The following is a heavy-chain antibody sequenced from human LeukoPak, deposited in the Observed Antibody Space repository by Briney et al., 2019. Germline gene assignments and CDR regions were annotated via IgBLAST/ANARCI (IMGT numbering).Heavy chain of an antibody. D-gene: IGHD6-13*01. CDR1: GCTFTSYD. Sequence: GASVKVSCKASGCTFTSYDINWVRQAAGQGLEWMGWMNPNSGNTGYAQKFQGRVTMTRNTSISTAYMELSSLRSEDTAVYYCARGVHSSSWWATLRPEWFDPWGQGTLVTVSS. CDR3: ARGVHSSSWWATLRPEWFDP. V-gene: IGHV1-8*01. J-gene: IGHJ5*02. CDR2: MNPNSGNT.